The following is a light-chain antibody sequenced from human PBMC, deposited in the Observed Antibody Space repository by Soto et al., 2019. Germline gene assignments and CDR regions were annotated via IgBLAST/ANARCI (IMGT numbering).Light chain of an antibody. Sequence: QSVLSQPASVSGSPGQSITVSCTGNSSEVGGYNSVSWYQQHPGKAPKLMIYDVTNRPSGVSDRFSGSKSGNTASLTISGLQAEDEADFYCSSYTTSHTLVFGTGTKVTVL. CDR2: DVT. CDR1: SSEVGGYNS. J-gene: IGLJ1*01. V-gene: IGLV2-14*01. CDR3: SSYTTSHTLV.